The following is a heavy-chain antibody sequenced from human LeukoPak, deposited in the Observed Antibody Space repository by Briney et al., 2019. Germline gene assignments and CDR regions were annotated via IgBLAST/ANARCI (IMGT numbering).Heavy chain of an antibody. CDR1: GFTFSDYW. CDR2: INRDGSDK. V-gene: IGHV3-7*04. CDR3: ARDWRSPSYFDY. J-gene: IGHJ4*02. Sequence: GGSLRLSCAAPGFTFSDYWMAWVRKAPRKGLEWVANINRDGSDKFYVDSVKGRFTISRDNAKNSLSLQMNSLRAEDTGVYYCARDWRSPSYFDYWGQGTLVTVSS.